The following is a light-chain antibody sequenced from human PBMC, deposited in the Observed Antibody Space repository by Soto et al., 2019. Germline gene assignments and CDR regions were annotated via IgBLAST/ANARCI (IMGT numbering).Light chain of an antibody. V-gene: IGLV2-18*01. CDR3: SLYTSSNSWV. Sequence: QSVLTQPPSVSGSPGQSVTISCTGSSSDVGSYNRVSWYQQPPGTAPKLIIYEVTNRPSGVPDRFSGSKSGNTASLTISGLQAKDEADYYCSLYTSSNSWVFGGGTQLTVL. CDR1: SSDVGSYNR. CDR2: EVT. J-gene: IGLJ3*02.